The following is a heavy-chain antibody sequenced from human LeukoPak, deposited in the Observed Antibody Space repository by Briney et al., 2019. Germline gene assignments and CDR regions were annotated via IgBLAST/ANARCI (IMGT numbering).Heavy chain of an antibody. D-gene: IGHD1-26*01. CDR3: ARALKGYSGSHFDD. CDR2: INPNSGGT. Sequence: ASVKVSCKASGYTFTGYYMHWVRQAPGQGLEWMGWINPNSGGTNYAQKFQGRVTMSRDTSISTAYMELSRLRSDDTAVYYCARALKGYSGSHFDDWGQGTLVTVSS. CDR1: GYTFTGYY. J-gene: IGHJ4*02. V-gene: IGHV1-2*02.